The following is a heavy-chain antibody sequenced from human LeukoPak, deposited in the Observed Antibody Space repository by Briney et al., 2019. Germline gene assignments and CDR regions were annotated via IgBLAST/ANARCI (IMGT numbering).Heavy chain of an antibody. D-gene: IGHD6-13*01. V-gene: IGHV4-34*01. CDR2: INHSGST. Sequence: PSETLSLTCAVYGGSFGGYYWSWIRQPPGKGLEWIGEINHSGSTNYNPSLKSRVTISVDTSKNQFSLKLSSVTAADTAVYYCARDKSSSWHDAFDIWGQGTMVTVSS. CDR1: GGSFGGYY. J-gene: IGHJ3*02. CDR3: ARDKSSSWHDAFDI.